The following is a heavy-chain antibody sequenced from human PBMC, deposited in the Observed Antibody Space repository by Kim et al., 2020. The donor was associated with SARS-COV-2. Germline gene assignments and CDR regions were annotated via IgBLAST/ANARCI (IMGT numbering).Heavy chain of an antibody. CDR1: GFSFNDYW. D-gene: IGHD3-22*01. Sequence: GGSLRLSCAASGFSFNDYWMSWVRQAPGKGLEWVANIRKDGNEKQYVDSVRGRFTISRDNAKNSLYLQMDSLRVEDTAVYYCARALVYSGYYSGYWGQGTLVTVSS. CDR3: ARALVYSGYYSGY. J-gene: IGHJ4*02. V-gene: IGHV3-7*03. CDR2: IRKDGNEK.